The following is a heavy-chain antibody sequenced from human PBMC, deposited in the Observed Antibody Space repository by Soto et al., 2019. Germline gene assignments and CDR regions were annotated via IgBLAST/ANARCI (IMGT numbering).Heavy chain of an antibody. V-gene: IGHV1-18*01. D-gene: IGHD3-10*01. Sequence: ASVKVSCKASGYTFTSYGISWVRQAPGQGLEWMGWISAYNGNTNYAQKLQGRVTMTTDTSTSTAYMELRSLRSDDTAVYYCAGEALLWFGELIDYWGQGTLVTVSS. CDR2: ISAYNGNT. CDR3: AGEALLWFGELIDY. J-gene: IGHJ4*02. CDR1: GYTFTSYG.